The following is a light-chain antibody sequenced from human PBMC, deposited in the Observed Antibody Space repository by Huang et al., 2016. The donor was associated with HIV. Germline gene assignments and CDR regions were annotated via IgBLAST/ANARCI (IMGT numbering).Light chain of an antibody. CDR1: QNVTSTY. V-gene: IGKV3-20*01. CDR2: GAS. J-gene: IGKJ2*01. CDR3: QQYDSSPRT. Sequence: EFVLTQSPGTLSLSPGERATLSCRASQNVTSTYLAWYQQKPGQAPGLLIYGASNRATGIPDRFSGSGSGTEFTLTINRLEPEDFAVYYCQQYDSSPRTFGQGTKLEIK.